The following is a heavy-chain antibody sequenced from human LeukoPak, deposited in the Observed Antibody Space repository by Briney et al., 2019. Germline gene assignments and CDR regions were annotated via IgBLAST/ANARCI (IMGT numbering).Heavy chain of an antibody. Sequence: PSETLSLTCTVSGGSINSYYWSWIRQPPGKGLEWIGYIYYSGSTNYNPSLKSRVTISVDTSKNQFSLKLSSVTAADTAVYYCARGRVGACTGDYWGQGTLVTVSS. CDR3: ARGRVGACTGDY. D-gene: IGHD1-26*01. CDR1: GGSINSYY. V-gene: IGHV4-59*08. CDR2: IYYSGST. J-gene: IGHJ4*02.